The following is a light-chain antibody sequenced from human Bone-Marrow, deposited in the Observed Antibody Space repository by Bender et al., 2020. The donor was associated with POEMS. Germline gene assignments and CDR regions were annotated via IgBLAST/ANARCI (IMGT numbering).Light chain of an antibody. CDR3: AAWDDSLNGWV. Sequence: QSVVTQPPSLSEAPRQRVTISCSGSSSNIGNHGVNWYQQLPGEAPKLLIHGNTNRPSGVPDRISGSKSGTSASLDITGLQAEDEADYYCAAWDDSLNGWVFGGGTKLTVI. CDR2: GNT. J-gene: IGLJ3*02. V-gene: IGLV1-36*01. CDR1: SSNIGNHG.